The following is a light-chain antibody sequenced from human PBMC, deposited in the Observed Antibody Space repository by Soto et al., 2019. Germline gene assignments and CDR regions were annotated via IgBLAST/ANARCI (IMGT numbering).Light chain of an antibody. CDR1: NSEVDGYNY. CDR2: DVS. CDR3: SSYTTSNTRQIV. Sequence: QSVLTQPASVSGSPGQSITISCTGKNSEVDGYNYVSWYQHHPGKAPKLMIFDVSNRPSGVSNRFSGPKSGNTASLTISGLQPEDEADYYCSSYTTSNTRQIVFGTGTKVTVL. J-gene: IGLJ1*01. V-gene: IGLV2-14*03.